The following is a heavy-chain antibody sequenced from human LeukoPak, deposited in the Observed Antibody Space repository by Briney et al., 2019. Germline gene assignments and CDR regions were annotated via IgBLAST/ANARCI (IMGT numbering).Heavy chain of an antibody. V-gene: IGHV4-59*01. Sequence: PSETLSLTCTVSGGSISSYYWSWIRQPPGKGLEWIGYIYYSGSTNYNPSLKSRVTISVDTSKNQFSLKLSSVTAADTAVYYCARAGSGYYFDNWFDPWGQGTLVTVSS. CDR3: ARAGSGYYFDNWFDP. J-gene: IGHJ5*02. D-gene: IGHD3-3*01. CDR1: GGSISSYY. CDR2: IYYSGST.